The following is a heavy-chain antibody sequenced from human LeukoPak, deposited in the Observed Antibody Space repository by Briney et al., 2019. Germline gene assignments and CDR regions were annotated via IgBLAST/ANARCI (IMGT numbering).Heavy chain of an antibody. V-gene: IGHV1-18*01. J-gene: IGHJ6*02. CDR1: GYTFTSYG. CDR3: ARDPETSRYPSGYYGMDV. D-gene: IGHD6-25*01. CDR2: ISAYDGNT. Sequence: ASVKVSCKASGYTFTSYGISWVRQAPGQGLEWMGWISAYDGNTNYAQKLQGRVTMTTDTSTSTAYMELRSLRSDDTAVYYCARDPETSRYPSGYYGMDVWGQGTTVTVSS.